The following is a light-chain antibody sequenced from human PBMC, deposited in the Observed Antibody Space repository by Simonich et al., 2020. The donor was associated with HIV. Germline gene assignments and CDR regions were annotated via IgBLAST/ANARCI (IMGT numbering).Light chain of an antibody. CDR2: WAS. V-gene: IGKV4-1*01. Sequence: DIVMTQSPDSLAVSLGERATINCKSSQSVLYSPNNKNYCAWYQQKPGQPPKLLIYWASTRESGVPYRFSASGSGTDFTLTISSLQAEDVAVYSCQQYYSTPPTFGQGTKVEIK. J-gene: IGKJ1*01. CDR3: QQYYSTPPT. CDR1: QSVLYSPNNKNY.